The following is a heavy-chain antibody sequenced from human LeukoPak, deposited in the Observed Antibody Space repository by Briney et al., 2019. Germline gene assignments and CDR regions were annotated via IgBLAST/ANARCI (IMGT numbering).Heavy chain of an antibody. Sequence: GGSLRLSCAASGFTFSSYGMHWVRQAPGKGLEWVAVIWYDGSNKYYADSVKGRFTISRDNSKNALYLQMNSLRAEDTALYHCARVGYCSGGSCCYFDYWGQGTLVTVSS. CDR2: IWYDGSNK. CDR1: GFTFSSYG. CDR3: ARVGYCSGGSCCYFDY. D-gene: IGHD2-15*01. J-gene: IGHJ4*02. V-gene: IGHV3-33*08.